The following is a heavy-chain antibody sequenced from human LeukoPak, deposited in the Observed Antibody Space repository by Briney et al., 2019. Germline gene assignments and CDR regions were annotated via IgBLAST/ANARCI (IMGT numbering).Heavy chain of an antibody. V-gene: IGHV1-18*01. D-gene: IGHD3-22*01. Sequence: ASVKVSCKASGYTFSSYGISWVRQTPGQGLEWQGWISVYNANTHYAQNLQGRVTMTADTSTSTAYMELRSLTSDDTAVYYCARDYYYDSSGYRNNFDYWGQGTLVTVSS. CDR2: ISVYNANT. CDR3: ARDYYYDSSGYRNNFDY. J-gene: IGHJ4*02. CDR1: GYTFSSYG.